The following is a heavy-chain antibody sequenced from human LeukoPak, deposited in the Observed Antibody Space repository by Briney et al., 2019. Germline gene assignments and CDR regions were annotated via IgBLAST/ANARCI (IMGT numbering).Heavy chain of an antibody. Sequence: SETLSLTCSVSGGSLSYNHWSWIRQSAGKQLEWIGRIFASGATTYNPSLKSRVTMSIDTSKKQFSLQITSVTAADTAVYYCARDTSYCTRTSCHFNWFDPWGQGTLVTVSS. CDR2: IFASGAT. J-gene: IGHJ5*02. CDR1: GGSLSYNH. CDR3: ARDTSYCTRTSCHFNWFDP. V-gene: IGHV4-4*07. D-gene: IGHD2-2*01.